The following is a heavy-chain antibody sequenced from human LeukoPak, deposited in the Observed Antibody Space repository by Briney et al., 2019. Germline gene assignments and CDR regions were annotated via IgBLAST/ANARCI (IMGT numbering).Heavy chain of an antibody. Sequence: GRSLRLSCAASGFTFSSYAMHWVRQAPGKGLEWVAVISYDRSNKYYADSVKGRFTISRDNSKNTLYLQMNSLRAEDTAVYYCARDTSPTPLGAEYFHHCGQGTLVTVSP. J-gene: IGHJ1*01. CDR2: ISYDRSNK. D-gene: IGHD3-16*01. V-gene: IGHV3-30-3*01. CDR1: GFTFSSYA. CDR3: ARDTSPTPLGAEYFHH.